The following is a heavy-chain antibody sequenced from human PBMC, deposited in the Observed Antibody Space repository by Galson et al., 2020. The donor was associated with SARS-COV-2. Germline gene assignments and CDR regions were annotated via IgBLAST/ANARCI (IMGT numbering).Heavy chain of an antibody. CDR1: GYTFTSYG. Sequence: ASVKVSCKASGYTFTSYGISWVRQAPGQGLEWMGWISAYNGNTNYAQKLQGRVTMTTDTSTSTAYMELRSLSSDDTAVYYCARYLDCSGYDYFDYWGQGTLVTVSS. D-gene: IGHD5-12*01. V-gene: IGHV1-18*01. J-gene: IGHJ4*02. CDR2: ISAYNGNT. CDR3: ARYLDCSGYDYFDY.